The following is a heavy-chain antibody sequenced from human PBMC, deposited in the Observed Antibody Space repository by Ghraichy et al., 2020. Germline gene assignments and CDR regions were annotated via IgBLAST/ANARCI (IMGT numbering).Heavy chain of an antibody. D-gene: IGHD6-13*01. V-gene: IGHV4-31*03. CDR3: ARGLTYSSSWDYYFDY. Sequence: SQTLSLTCTVSGGSLSSGGYYWSWFRQHPGKGLEWIGYIYYSGSTYYNPSLKSRVTISVDTSKNQFSLKLSSVTAADTAVYYCARGLTYSSSWDYYFDYWDQGTLVTVSS. CDR1: GGSLSSGGYY. J-gene: IGHJ4*02. CDR2: IYYSGST.